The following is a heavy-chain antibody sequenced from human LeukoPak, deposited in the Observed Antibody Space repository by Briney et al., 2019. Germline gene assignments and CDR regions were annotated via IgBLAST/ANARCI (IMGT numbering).Heavy chain of an antibody. CDR1: GGSISSYY. V-gene: IGHV4-59*01. CDR2: IYYSGST. J-gene: IGHJ5*02. Sequence: SETLSLTCTVSGGSISSYYWSWIRQPPGKGLEWIGYIYYSGSTNYNPSLKSRVTISVDTSKNQFSLKLSSVTAADTAVYYCARGNDYGSGGYHNWFDPWGQGTLVTVSS. CDR3: ARGNDYGSGGYHNWFDP. D-gene: IGHD3-10*01.